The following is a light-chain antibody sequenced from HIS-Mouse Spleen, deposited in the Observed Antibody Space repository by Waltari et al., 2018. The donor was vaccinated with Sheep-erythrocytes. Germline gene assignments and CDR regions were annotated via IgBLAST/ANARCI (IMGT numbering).Light chain of an antibody. J-gene: IGLJ3*02. Sequence: QPALPHPAPVFGPPGRSTPIPCTETTSDVGVYNLFSCYQQPPGKSPKLMIFEGSKRRSGVSNRFSGSKSGNPASLTVSGFQAEDEADYYCCSYAGSSSPWVFGGGTKLTVL. V-gene: IGLV2-23*01. CDR3: CSYAGSSSPWV. CDR2: EGS. CDR1: TSDVGVYNL.